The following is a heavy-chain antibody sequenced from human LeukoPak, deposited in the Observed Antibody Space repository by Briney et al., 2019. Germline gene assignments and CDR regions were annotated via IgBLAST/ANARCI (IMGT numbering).Heavy chain of an antibody. CDR1: GFTFSSYG. CDR3: ASMYNWNDDFDY. J-gene: IGHJ4*02. V-gene: IGHV3-30*03. D-gene: IGHD1-1*01. CDR2: ISYDGSNK. Sequence: GGSLRLSCAASGFTFSSYGMHWVRQAPGKGLEWVAVISYDGSNKYYADSVKGRFTISRDNSKNTLYLQMNSLRAEDTAVYYCASMYNWNDDFDYWGQGTLVTVSS.